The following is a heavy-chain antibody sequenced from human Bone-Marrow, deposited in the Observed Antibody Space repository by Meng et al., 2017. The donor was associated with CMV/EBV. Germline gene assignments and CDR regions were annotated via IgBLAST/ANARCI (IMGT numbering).Heavy chain of an antibody. V-gene: IGHV3-30*04. J-gene: IGHJ4*02. CDR2: ISYDGSNK. Sequence: GGSLRLSCAASGFTFSSYAMHWVRQAPGKGLEWVAVISYDGSNKYYADSVKGRFTISRDNAKNTLYLQMNSLRAEDTAVYYCARGDDYYDSSGHDCWGQGTLVTVSS. D-gene: IGHD3-22*01. CDR3: ARGDDYYDSSGHDC. CDR1: GFTFSSYA.